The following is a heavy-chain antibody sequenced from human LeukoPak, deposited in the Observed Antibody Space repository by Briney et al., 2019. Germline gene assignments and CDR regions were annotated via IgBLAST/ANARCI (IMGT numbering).Heavy chain of an antibody. CDR2: ISSSSYI. V-gene: IGHV3-21*01. D-gene: IGHD5-18*01. CDR3: ASTQRGWIQLWHFDY. J-gene: IGHJ4*02. Sequence: GGSLRLSCAASGFTFSSYSMNWVRQAPGKGLEWVSSISSSSYIYYADSVKGRFTISRDNAKNSLYLQMNSLRAEDTAVYYCASTQRGWIQLWHFDYWGQGTLVTVSS. CDR1: GFTFSSYS.